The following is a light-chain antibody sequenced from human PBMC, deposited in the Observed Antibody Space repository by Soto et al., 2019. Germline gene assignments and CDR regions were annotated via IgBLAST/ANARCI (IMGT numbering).Light chain of an antibody. CDR3: QQSYSTLGT. CDR2: AAS. Sequence: DLQMTQSPSSLSASVGDRVTITCRASQSISTYLNWYQHKPGKAPKLLIYAASSLQSGVPSRFSGSGSGTDFALTISSLQPEDFATYYCQQSYSTLGTFGQGTKLEIK. CDR1: QSISTY. V-gene: IGKV1-39*01. J-gene: IGKJ2*01.